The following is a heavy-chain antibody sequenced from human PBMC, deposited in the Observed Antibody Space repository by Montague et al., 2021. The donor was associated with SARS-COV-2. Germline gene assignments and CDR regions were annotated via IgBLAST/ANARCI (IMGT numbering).Heavy chain of an antibody. CDR2: IYYSGGS. V-gene: IGHV4-31*03. CDR3: ARARTSLIVVVNEFDY. CDR1: GGSISSGSYY. Sequence: TLSLTCTVSGGSISSGSYYWSWIRQHPGKGLEWIGYIYYSGGSYYNPSLKSRLTISVDTSKNQFSLRLSSVTAADTAVYYCARARTSLIVVVNEFDYWGQGTLVTVSS. D-gene: IGHD2-21*01. J-gene: IGHJ4*02.